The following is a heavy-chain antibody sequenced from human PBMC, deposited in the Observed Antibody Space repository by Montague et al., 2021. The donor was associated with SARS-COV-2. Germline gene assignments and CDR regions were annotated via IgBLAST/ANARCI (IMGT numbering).Heavy chain of an antibody. J-gene: IGHJ5*02. D-gene: IGHD1-20*01. CDR2: IHVSRTT. V-gene: IGHV4-59*12. CDR1: GGSISSYY. Sequence: SETLSLTCSVSGGSISSYYWNWIRQPSGKGLEQIGNIHVSRTTAYNPSLQCRVTISVDRSKNQFSLHLNSVTAADTAVYYCARTEYNWTDWFDHWGQGTL. CDR3: ARTEYNWTDWFDH.